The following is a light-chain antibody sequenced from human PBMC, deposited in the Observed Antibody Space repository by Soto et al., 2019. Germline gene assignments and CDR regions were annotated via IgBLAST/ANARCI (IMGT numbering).Light chain of an antibody. CDR2: EVS. V-gene: IGLV2-14*01. CDR3: GSYTSSSTVV. CDR1: SSDVGAYNY. J-gene: IGLJ2*01. Sequence: QSALTQPASVSGSPGQSITIYCIGTSSDVGAYNYVSWYQQYPGKAPKLLIYEVSNRPSGVSNRFSGSKSGNTASLTISGLQAEDETDYYCGSYTSSSTVVFGGGTKLTVL.